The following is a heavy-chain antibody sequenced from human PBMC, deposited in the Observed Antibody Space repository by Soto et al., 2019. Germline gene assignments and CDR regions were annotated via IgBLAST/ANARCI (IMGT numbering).Heavy chain of an antibody. CDR1: GFSLSTRDVG. D-gene: IGHD2-2*01. V-gene: IGHV2-5*02. CDR3: AHCRGGVASF. Sequence: QITLNESGPTLVKPTQTLTLTCTFSGFSLSTRDVGVGWIRQPPGEALEWLGVVYWDDSKTYSPSLESRLTLTKDPSKNQVVLRMTKMDPVDTATYYCAHCRGGVASFWGQGTLVTVSS. J-gene: IGHJ4*02. CDR2: VYWDDSK.